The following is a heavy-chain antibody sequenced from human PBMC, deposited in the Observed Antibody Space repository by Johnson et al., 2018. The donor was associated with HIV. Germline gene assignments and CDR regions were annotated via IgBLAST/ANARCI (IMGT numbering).Heavy chain of an antibody. V-gene: IGHV3-64*01. J-gene: IGHJ3*02. CDR2: ISSNGGST. Sequence: VQLVESGGGLVQPGGSLRLSCAASGFTFSSYAIHWVRQAPGKGLEYVSAISSNGGSTYYANSVKGIFTISRDNSKNTLYLQMGSLRAEDMAVYYCARDEPTDDAFDIWGQGTMVTVSS. CDR1: GFTFSSYA. CDR3: ARDEPTDDAFDI.